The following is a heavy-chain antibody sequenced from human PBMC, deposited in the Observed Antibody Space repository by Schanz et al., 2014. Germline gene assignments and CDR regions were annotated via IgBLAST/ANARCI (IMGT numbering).Heavy chain of an antibody. CDR2: IVPIAGIT. CDR3: ARGGGPEDVFDI. D-gene: IGHD2-15*01. J-gene: IGHJ3*02. CDR1: GGTFSSYS. V-gene: IGHV1-69*02. Sequence: QVQLVQSGAEVKKPGSSVKVSCKASGGTFSSYSISWVRQAPGQGLEWMGRIVPIAGITNYAQRFQGRVTITADKSSDTAYMELSSLRSEDTAVYYCARGGGPEDVFDIWGQGTILTVSS.